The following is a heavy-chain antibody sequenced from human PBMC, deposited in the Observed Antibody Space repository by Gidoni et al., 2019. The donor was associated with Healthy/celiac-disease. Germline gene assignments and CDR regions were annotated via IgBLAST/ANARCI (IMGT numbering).Heavy chain of an antibody. CDR1: GFTFSSSG. CDR3: AKENIEGSSSWYRLGVYYDYGMDV. D-gene: IGHD6-13*01. CDR2: ISYDGSNK. V-gene: IGHV3-30*18. Sequence: QVQLVESGGGVVQPGRSLRLSCAASGFTFSSSGMHWVRQAPGKGLEWVAVISYDGSNKYYADSVKGRFTISRDNSKNTLYLQMNSLRAEDTAVYYCAKENIEGSSSWYRLGVYYDYGMDVWGQGTTVTVSS. J-gene: IGHJ6*02.